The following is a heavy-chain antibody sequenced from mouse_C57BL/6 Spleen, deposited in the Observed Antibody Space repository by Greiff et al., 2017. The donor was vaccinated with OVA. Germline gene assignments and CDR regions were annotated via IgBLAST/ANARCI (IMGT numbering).Heavy chain of an antibody. CDR2: IDPSDSET. CDR3: ARSDYYGSRGTGYFDV. Sequence: VQLQQPGAELVRPGSSVKLSCKASGYTFTSYWMHWVKQRPIQGLEWIGNIDPSDSETHYNQKFKDKATLTVDKSSSTAYMQLSSLTSEDSSVYYCARSDYYGSRGTGYFDVWGTGTTVTVSS. V-gene: IGHV1-52*01. CDR1: GYTFTSYW. J-gene: IGHJ1*03. D-gene: IGHD1-1*01.